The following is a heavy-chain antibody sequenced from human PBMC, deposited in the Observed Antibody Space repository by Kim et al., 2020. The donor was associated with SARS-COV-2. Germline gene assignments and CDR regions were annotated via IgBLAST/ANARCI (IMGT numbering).Heavy chain of an antibody. CDR1: GFTFSNYA. J-gene: IGHJ6*02. V-gene: IGHV3-23*01. D-gene: IGHD6-13*01. CDR3: AKGLAAAGTNYYVMDV. Sequence: GGSLRLSCAASGFTFSNYAMSWVRQAPGKGLEWVSTISRSGGTINYADSVRGRFTISRDNSKDTLYLQRNSLRAEDTAVYFCAKGLAAAGTNYYVMDVCGQGTTVTVSS. CDR2: ISRSGGTI.